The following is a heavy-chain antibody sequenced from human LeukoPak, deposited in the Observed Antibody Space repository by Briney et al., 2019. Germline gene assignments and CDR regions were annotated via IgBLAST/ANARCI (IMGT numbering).Heavy chain of an antibody. V-gene: IGHV1-18*01. J-gene: IGHJ6*02. CDR1: GYTFTSYG. CDR2: ISAYNGNT. Sequence: EASVKVSCKASGYTFTSYGISWVRQAPGQGLEWMGWISAYNGNTNYAQKLQGRVTMTTDTSTSTAYTELRSLRSDDTAVYYCARDCYVVPAAIPPYYYYGMDVWGQGTTVTVPS. D-gene: IGHD2-2*01. CDR3: ARDCYVVPAAIPPYYYYGMDV.